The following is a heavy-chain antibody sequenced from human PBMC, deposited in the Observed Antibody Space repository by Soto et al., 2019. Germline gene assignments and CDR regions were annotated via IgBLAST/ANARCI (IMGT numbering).Heavy chain of an antibody. D-gene: IGHD5-12*01. CDR2: IIPIFGTA. J-gene: IGHJ4*02. V-gene: IGHV1-69*01. Sequence: QVQLVQSGAEVKKPGSSVKVSCKASGGTFSNYAINWVRQAPGQGLEWMGGIIPIFGTANYAQKFQGRVTITADDSTITAYLDLSSLRSEDTAVYYCARPVEMATISRSYLFYWGQGTLVTVSS. CDR1: GGTFSNYA. CDR3: ARPVEMATISRSYLFY.